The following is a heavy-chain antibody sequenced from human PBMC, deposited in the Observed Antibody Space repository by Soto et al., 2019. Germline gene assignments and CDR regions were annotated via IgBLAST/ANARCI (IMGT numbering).Heavy chain of an antibody. CDR2: LIPISDTT. Sequence: QVQLVQSGAEVKKPGSSVKVSCKASGGTFSSYAISWVRQAPGQGLEWMGGLIPISDTTNYAQKFQGRVTITADESTSTAYMELSSLRSEDTAVYYCASSQGSSTSLEIYYYYYYGMDVWGQGTTVTVSS. D-gene: IGHD2-2*01. CDR3: ASSQGSSTSLEIYYYYYYGMDV. V-gene: IGHV1-69*01. J-gene: IGHJ6*02. CDR1: GGTFSSYA.